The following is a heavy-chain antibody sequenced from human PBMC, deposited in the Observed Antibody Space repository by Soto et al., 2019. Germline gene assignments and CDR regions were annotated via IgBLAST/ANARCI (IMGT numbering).Heavy chain of an antibody. CDR1: GFTFSSYW. V-gene: IGHV3-7*05. CDR3: ARGTGPQNIVLMVYALNYYYYGMDV. J-gene: IGHJ6*02. CDR2: IKQDGSEK. Sequence: RGSLRLSCAASGFTFSSYWMSWVRQAPGKGLEWVANIKQDGSEKYYVDSVKGRFTISRDNAKNSLYLQMNSLRAEDTAVYYCARGTGPQNIVLMVYALNYYYYGMDVWGQGTTVTVSS. D-gene: IGHD2-8*01.